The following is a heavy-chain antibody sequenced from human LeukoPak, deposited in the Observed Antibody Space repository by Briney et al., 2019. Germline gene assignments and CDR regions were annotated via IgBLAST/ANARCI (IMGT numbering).Heavy chain of an antibody. Sequence: ASLKVSCEASGGTFSSYAISWVRQAPGQGLEWMGGIFPIVVTAHYAQKLQGRVTITTDKSKSTAYMELSSLRSEDTAVYYCARVGARYYDFWSGKLENYYYMDVWGKGTTVTVSS. V-gene: IGHV1-69*05. J-gene: IGHJ6*03. D-gene: IGHD3-3*01. CDR2: IFPIVVTA. CDR1: GGTFSSYA. CDR3: ARVGARYYDFWSGKLENYYYMDV.